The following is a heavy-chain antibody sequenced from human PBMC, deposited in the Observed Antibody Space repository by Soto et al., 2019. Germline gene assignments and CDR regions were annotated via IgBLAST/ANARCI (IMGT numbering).Heavy chain of an antibody. CDR1: GFSYGTYW. D-gene: IGHD2-15*01. CDR2: IKQDGSEK. V-gene: IGHV3-7*03. Sequence: GGSLRLSCAASGFSYGTYWMSWVRQAPGKGLEWVANIKQDGSEKYYVDSVKGRFTISRDNAKNTLSLQMNSLTAEDTAVYFCAKRRGAGGHFDYWGQGALVTVSS. CDR3: AKRRGAGGHFDY. J-gene: IGHJ4*02.